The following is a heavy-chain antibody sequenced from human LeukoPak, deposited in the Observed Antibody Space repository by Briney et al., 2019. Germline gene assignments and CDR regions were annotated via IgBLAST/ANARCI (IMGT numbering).Heavy chain of an antibody. D-gene: IGHD2-15*01. J-gene: IGHJ4*02. CDR3: ASAPVGYCSGGTCKRYFDY. V-gene: IGHV4-30-4*01. CDR1: GGSISSGDDY. Sequence: SQTLSLTCTVAGGSISSGDDYWGWIRQPPGKGLEYIGYINFSGSTSYNPSLKGRLTISVVTSKNQFYLKLSSVTAADTAVYYCASAPVGYCSGGTCKRYFDYWGQGTLVTVSS. CDR2: INFSGST.